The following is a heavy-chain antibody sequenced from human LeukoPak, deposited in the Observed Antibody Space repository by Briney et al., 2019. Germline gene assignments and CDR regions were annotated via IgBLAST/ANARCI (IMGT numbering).Heavy chain of an antibody. CDR3: ATREVWFGESRADY. V-gene: IGHV3-23*01. CDR1: GFTFSSYA. D-gene: IGHD3-10*01. J-gene: IGHJ4*02. Sequence: QTAGSLRLSCAASGFTFSSYAMTWVRQAPGKGLEWVSAISNSGGSTYYAASVKRLFTISRDNSKNTLSLQMNSLRAEHTSVYYCATREVWFGESRADYWGQGTLVTVSS. CDR2: ISNSGGST.